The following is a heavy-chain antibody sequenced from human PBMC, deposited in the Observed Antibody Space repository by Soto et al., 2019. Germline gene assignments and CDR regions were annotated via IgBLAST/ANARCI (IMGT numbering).Heavy chain of an antibody. D-gene: IGHD4-17*01. CDR3: ARVVVTVTNLESRSDP. V-gene: IGHV1-69*02. CDR2: IIPILGIA. CDR1: GGTFSSYT. J-gene: IGHJ5*01. Sequence: QVQLVQSGAEVKKPGSSVKVSCKASGGTFSSYTISWVRQAPGQGLEWMGRIIPILGIANYAQKFQGKVTITTDEPTSTAYMQLRSPRSKDTAVDYCARVVVTVTNLESRSDPWGQGSLVTVSS.